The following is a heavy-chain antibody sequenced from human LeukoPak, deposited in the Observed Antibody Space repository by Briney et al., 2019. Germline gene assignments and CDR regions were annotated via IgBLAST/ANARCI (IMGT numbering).Heavy chain of an antibody. CDR3: ASALTHYYGSGSYYNWEYYFDY. D-gene: IGHD3-10*01. J-gene: IGHJ4*02. CDR2: MNIDGSEK. CDR1: GFTFSSFW. V-gene: IGHV3-7*01. Sequence: PGGSLRLSCAASGFTFSSFWMGWVRQTPGKRLEWVANMNIDGSEKYYADSVKGRFSISRDNAKNSLYLQMNSLRAEDTAVYYCASALTHYYGSGSYYNWEYYFDYWGQGTLVTVSS.